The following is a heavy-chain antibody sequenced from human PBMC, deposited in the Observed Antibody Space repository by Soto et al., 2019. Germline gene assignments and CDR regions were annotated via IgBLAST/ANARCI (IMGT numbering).Heavy chain of an antibody. CDR3: ARVSGGAKHYYYYGMDV. Sequence: PSETLSLTCTVSGGSISSYYWSWIRQPPGKGLEWIGYIYYSGSTNYNPSLKNRVTISVDTSKNQFSLKLSSVTAADTAVYYCARVSGGAKHYYYYGMDVWGQGTTVTVSS. D-gene: IGHD1-26*01. CDR1: GGSISSYY. V-gene: IGHV4-59*01. CDR2: IYYSGST. J-gene: IGHJ6*02.